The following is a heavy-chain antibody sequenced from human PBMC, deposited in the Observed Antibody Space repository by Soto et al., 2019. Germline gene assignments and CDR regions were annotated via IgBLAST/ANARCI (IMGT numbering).Heavy chain of an antibody. D-gene: IGHD2-2*01. CDR1: RYTFTSYD. CDR2: MNPNSGNT. V-gene: IGHV1-8*01. J-gene: IGHJ6*01. CDR3: ARVKGTVVVPAATLDYCSYGMDV. Sequence: QAPLVQSGAEVKKPGASVRVSCKASRYTFTSYDINWVRQATGQGLEWMGWMNPNSGNTGYAQKFQGSVTMTRNTSISTAYMELSSLRSEDTAVYYCARVKGTVVVPAATLDYCSYGMDVW.